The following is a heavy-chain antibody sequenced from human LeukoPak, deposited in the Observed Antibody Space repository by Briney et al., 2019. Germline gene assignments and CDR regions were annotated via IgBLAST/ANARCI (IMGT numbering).Heavy chain of an antibody. CDR1: GFTFSSYD. CDR2: IGTAGDT. D-gene: IGHD3-10*01. J-gene: IGHJ4*02. Sequence: GGSLRLSCAASGFTFSSYDMHWVRQATGKGLEWVSAIGTAGDTYYPGSVKGRFTISRENAKNSLYLQMSSLRAGDTAVYYCARVAGSGSYDYWGQGTLVTVSS. CDR3: ARVAGSGSYDY. V-gene: IGHV3-13*01.